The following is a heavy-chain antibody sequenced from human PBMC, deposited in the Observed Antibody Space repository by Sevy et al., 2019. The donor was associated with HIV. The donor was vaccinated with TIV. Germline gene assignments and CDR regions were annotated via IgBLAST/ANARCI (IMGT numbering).Heavy chain of an antibody. Sequence: SETLSLTCTVSGGSINSDHWNWIRQPPGKGLEWIGYVYYIGGTNYNPSLKNRVTISLDRTKNQCSLKLTSVTAADTAVYYCARRNDFAIWGQGTMVTVSS. J-gene: IGHJ3*02. CDR2: VYYIGGT. V-gene: IGHV4-59*08. CDR3: ARRNDFAI. CDR1: GGSINSDH.